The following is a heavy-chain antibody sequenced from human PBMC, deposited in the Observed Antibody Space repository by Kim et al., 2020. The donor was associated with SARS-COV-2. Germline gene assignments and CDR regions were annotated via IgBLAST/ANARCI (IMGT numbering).Heavy chain of an antibody. D-gene: IGHD3-16*02. CDR3: ASALGH. V-gene: IGHV4-4*07. J-gene: IGHJ4*02. Sequence: YTMWRTNYNPSLQSRVTMSVNMSKNQFSLKLSSVTAADTAVYYCASALGHWGQGTLVTVSS. CDR2: YTMWRT.